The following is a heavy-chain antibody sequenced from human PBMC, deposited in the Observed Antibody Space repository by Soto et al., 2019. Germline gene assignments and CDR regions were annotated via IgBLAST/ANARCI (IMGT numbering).Heavy chain of an antibody. CDR2: MNPNSGNT. D-gene: IGHD5-18*01. Sequence: QVQLVQSGAEVKKPGASVKVSCKASGYTFTSYDINWVRQATGQGLEWMGWMNPNSGNTGYAQKFQGRVTMTRNTSISTAYMELSSMRSEDTAVYYCARVDKRWKWDTAMALGYWGQGTLVTVSS. J-gene: IGHJ4*02. CDR3: ARVDKRWKWDTAMALGY. V-gene: IGHV1-8*01. CDR1: GYTFTSYD.